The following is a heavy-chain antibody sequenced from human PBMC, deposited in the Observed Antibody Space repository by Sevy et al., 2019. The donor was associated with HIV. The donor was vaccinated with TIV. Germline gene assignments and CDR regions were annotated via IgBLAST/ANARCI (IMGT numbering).Heavy chain of an antibody. J-gene: IGHJ4*02. CDR3: TTAYCGGDCYYY. CDR1: GFTFSNAW. V-gene: IGHV3-15*01. Sequence: GGSLRLSCAASGFTFSNAWMSWVRQAPGKGLEWVGRIKSKTDGGTTDDAAPVKGRFTISRDDSKNTLYLQMNSLKTEDTAVYYCTTAYCGGDCYYYWGQGTLVTVSS. D-gene: IGHD2-21*02. CDR2: IKSKTDGGTT.